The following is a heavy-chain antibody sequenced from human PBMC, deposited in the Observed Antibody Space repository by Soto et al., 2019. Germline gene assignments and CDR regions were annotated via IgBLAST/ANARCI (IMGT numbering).Heavy chain of an antibody. Sequence: QVQLVESGGGVVQPGRSLRLSCAASGFTFSSYGMHWVRQAPGKGLEWVAVISYDGSNKYYADSVKGRFTISRDNSKNTLYLQMNSLRAEDTAVYYCAKRTYYYDSSGYYFDYWGQGTLVTVSS. CDR2: ISYDGSNK. CDR3: AKRTYYYDSSGYYFDY. D-gene: IGHD3-22*01. V-gene: IGHV3-30*18. J-gene: IGHJ4*02. CDR1: GFTFSSYG.